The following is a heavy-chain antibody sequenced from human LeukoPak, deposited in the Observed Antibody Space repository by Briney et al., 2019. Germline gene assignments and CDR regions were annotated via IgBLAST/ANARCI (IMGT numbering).Heavy chain of an antibody. V-gene: IGHV4-34*01. J-gene: IGHJ5*02. CDR1: GGSFSGYY. CDR2: INHSGST. D-gene: IGHD3-3*01. CDR3: ARGLRFLEWLSDGRANWFDP. Sequence: SETLSLTCAVYGGSFSGYYWSWIRQPPGKGLEWIGEINHSGSTNYNPSPKSRVTISVDTSKNQFSLKLSSVTAADTAVYYCARGLRFLEWLSDGRANWFDPWGQGTLVTVSS.